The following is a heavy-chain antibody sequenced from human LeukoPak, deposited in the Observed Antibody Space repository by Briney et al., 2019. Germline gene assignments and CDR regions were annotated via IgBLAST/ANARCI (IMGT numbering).Heavy chain of an antibody. V-gene: IGHV3-30*04. J-gene: IGHJ4*02. CDR3: AKGYSSGWAYPIDY. CDR1: GFTFSSYA. Sequence: LPGGSLRLSCAASGFTFSSYAMYWVRQAPGKGLEWVAVISYDGSNKYYADSVKGRFTISRDNSKNTLYLQMNSLRAEDTAVYYCAKGYSSGWAYPIDYWGQGTLVTVSS. D-gene: IGHD6-19*01. CDR2: ISYDGSNK.